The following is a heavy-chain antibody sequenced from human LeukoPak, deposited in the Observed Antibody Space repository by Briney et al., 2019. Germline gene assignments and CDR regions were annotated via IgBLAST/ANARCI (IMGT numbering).Heavy chain of an antibody. D-gene: IGHD1-26*01. Sequence: PGGSLKLSCAASGSSASSNYMSWVRQAPGKGLEWVSVIYSGGSTYYAASGKGRFTISRDNSKNTLYLQMNSLRAEDTAVYYCAYRRLDLMLTWGQGTMVTVS. CDR1: GSSASSNY. V-gene: IGHV3-53*01. J-gene: IGHJ3*01. CDR2: IYSGGST. CDR3: AYRRLDLMLT.